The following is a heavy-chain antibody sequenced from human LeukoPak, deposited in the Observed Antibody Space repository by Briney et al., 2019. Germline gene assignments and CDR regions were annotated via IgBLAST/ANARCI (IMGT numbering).Heavy chain of an antibody. CDR2: ISSSSSYI. Sequence: GGSLRLPCAASGFTFSSYSMTWVRQAPGKGLEWVSSISSSSSYIYYADSVKGRFTISRDNAKNSLYLQMNSLRAEDTAVYYCARAVLYSSSSGLDYWGQGTLVTVSS. CDR3: ARAVLYSSSSGLDY. J-gene: IGHJ4*02. D-gene: IGHD6-6*01. CDR1: GFTFSSYS. V-gene: IGHV3-21*01.